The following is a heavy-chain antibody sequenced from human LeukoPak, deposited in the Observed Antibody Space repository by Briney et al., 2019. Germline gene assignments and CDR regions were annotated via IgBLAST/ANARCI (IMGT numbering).Heavy chain of an antibody. Sequence: GGSLRLSCAASGFTFRNYWMGWVRQAPGKGPEWVANINQDGSEKHYVDSVKGRFTISRDNAKNSLFLQMNSLRVEDTAVFYCARDGSVGAADYWGQGTLVTVSS. J-gene: IGHJ4*02. CDR1: GFTFRNYW. D-gene: IGHD6-13*01. CDR2: INQDGSEK. V-gene: IGHV3-7*01. CDR3: ARDGSVGAADY.